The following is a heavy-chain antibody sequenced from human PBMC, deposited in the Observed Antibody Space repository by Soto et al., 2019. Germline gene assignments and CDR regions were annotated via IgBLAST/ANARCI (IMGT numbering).Heavy chain of an antibody. D-gene: IGHD3-9*01. CDR2: ISAYNGNT. V-gene: IGHV1-18*01. J-gene: IGHJ4*02. CDR3: ARDGRLTYYDILTGTLPTDY. Sequence: VKVSCKASGYTFTSYGISWVRQAPGQGLEWMGWISAYNGNTNYAQKLQGRVTMTTDTSTSTAYMELRSLRSDDTAVYYCARDGRLTYYDILTGTLPTDYWGQGTLVTVSS. CDR1: GYTFTSYG.